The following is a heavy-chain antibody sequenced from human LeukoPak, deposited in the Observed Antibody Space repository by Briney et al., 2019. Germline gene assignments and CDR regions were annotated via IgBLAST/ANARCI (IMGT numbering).Heavy chain of an antibody. J-gene: IGHJ4*02. V-gene: IGHV3-30*02. Sequence: GGSLRLSCAASGFTFSSYGMHWVRRAPRKGLEWVAFIRYDGSNKYYADSVKGRFTISRDNSKNTLYLQMNSLRAEDTAVYYCAKEPSYYGTLLGYWGQGTLVTVSS. CDR1: GFTFSSYG. CDR2: IRYDGSNK. CDR3: AKEPSYYGTLLGY. D-gene: IGHD3-10*01.